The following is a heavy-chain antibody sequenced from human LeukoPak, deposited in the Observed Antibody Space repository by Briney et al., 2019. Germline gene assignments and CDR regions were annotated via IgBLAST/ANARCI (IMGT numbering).Heavy chain of an antibody. V-gene: IGHV3-23*01. J-gene: IGHJ4*02. CDR1: GLTFSDYS. CDR3: AKDAAGPEY. CDR2: ISAGGGST. D-gene: IGHD6-13*01. Sequence: PGGSLRLSCAASGLTFSDYSMTWVRQAPGKGLFWVSGISAGGGSTYYADSVKGRFSISRDNSRNTLYLQMNSLRAEDTAVYYCAKDAAGPEYWGQGTQVTVSS.